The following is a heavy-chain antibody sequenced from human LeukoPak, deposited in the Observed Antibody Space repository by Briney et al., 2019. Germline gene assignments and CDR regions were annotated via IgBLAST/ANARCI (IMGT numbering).Heavy chain of an antibody. Sequence: GESLTISCKGSGYSFTSYWIGWVRQMPGKGLEWMGIIYPGDSDTRYSPSFQGQVTISADKSISTAYLQWSSLKASDTAMYYCARHPLYCSSTSCYDYWGQGTLVTVSS. J-gene: IGHJ4*02. CDR1: GYSFTSYW. D-gene: IGHD2-2*01. V-gene: IGHV5-51*01. CDR2: IYPGDSDT. CDR3: ARHPLYCSSTSCYDY.